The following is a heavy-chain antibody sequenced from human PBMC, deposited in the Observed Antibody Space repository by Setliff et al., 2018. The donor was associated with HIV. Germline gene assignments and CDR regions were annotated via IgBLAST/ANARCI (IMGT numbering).Heavy chain of an antibody. CDR2: IYTSGST. V-gene: IGHV4-61*09. D-gene: IGHD6-19*01. CDR3: ARGPGWPNWFDP. Sequence: SETLSLTCTVSGGSVNNGSFYWTWVRQPAGKGLDWIGHIYTSGSTNYNPSLKSRVTISVDTSKNQFSLKLSSVTAADTAVYYCARGPGWPNWFDPWGQGTLVTSPQ. CDR1: GGSVNNGSFY. J-gene: IGHJ5*02.